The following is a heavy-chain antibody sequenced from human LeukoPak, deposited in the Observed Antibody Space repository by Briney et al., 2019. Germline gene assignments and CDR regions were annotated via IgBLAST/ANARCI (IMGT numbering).Heavy chain of an antibody. Sequence: SETLSLTCGVSGGSIDSTNYWSWIRQPPGKGLEWIGYIYYSGSTNYNPSLKSRVTISADTSKNQFSLNLSSVTAADTAVYYCARGLVIGHTFDYWGQGNLVTVSS. CDR2: IYYSGST. D-gene: IGHD3-9*01. V-gene: IGHV4-59*01. J-gene: IGHJ4*02. CDR1: GGSIDSTNY. CDR3: ARGLVIGHTFDY.